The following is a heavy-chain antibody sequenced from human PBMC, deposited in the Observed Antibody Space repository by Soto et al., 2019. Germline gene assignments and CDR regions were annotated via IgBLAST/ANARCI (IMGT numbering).Heavy chain of an antibody. CDR2: ISGSAANT. Sequence: VGSLRLSCAASGFTFSTNAMSWVRQAPGKGLEWVSAISGSAANTYYADSVKGRFTISRDNSKNTLYLEMNTLRAEDTAVYYCAKGASGLLWFCDFWGQGTLVTVSS. J-gene: IGHJ4*02. CDR1: GFTFSTNA. D-gene: IGHD3-10*01. V-gene: IGHV3-23*01. CDR3: AKGASGLLWFCDF.